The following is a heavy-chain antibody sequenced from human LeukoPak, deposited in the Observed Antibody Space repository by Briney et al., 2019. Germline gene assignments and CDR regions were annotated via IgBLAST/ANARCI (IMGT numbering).Heavy chain of an antibody. Sequence: PGGSLRLSCAASGFTVSSNYMSWVRQAPGKGLEWVSVIYSGGSTYYADSVKGRFTISRDHSKNTLYLQMNSLRAEDTAVYYCARGDSGYYYDSSGFPLRYWGQGTLVTVSS. CDR1: GFTVSSNY. CDR2: IYSGGST. CDR3: ARGDSGYYYDSSGFPLRY. V-gene: IGHV3-66*01. D-gene: IGHD3-22*01. J-gene: IGHJ4*02.